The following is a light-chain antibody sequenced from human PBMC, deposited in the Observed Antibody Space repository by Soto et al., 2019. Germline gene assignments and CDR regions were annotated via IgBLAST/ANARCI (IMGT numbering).Light chain of an antibody. V-gene: IGKV2-28*01. CDR2: LGS. CDR3: MQALQTRNT. CDR1: QSLVHSNGYNY. J-gene: IGKJ5*01. Sequence: IELAQSPLSLPVTPGEPASVSCRPSQSLVHSNGYNYLDWYLQKPGQSPQLLIYLGSNRASGVPDRFSGSGSGTDFTLKISRVEAEDVGVYYCMQALQTRNTFGQGTRLEIK.